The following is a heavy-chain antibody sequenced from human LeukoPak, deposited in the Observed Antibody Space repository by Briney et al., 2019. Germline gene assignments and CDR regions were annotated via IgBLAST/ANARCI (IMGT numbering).Heavy chain of an antibody. CDR2: IYSGGST. CDR1: GFTVSSSY. CDR3: ARDSGSGSYYSYYYYYYGMNV. D-gene: IGHD3-10*01. V-gene: IGHV3-66*01. Sequence: PGGSLRLSCAASGFTVSSSYMSWVRQAPGKGLEWVSVIYSGGSTYYADSVKGRFTISRDNSKNTLYLQMNSLRAEDTAVYYCARDSGSGSYYSYYYYYYGMNVWGQGTTVTVSS. J-gene: IGHJ6*02.